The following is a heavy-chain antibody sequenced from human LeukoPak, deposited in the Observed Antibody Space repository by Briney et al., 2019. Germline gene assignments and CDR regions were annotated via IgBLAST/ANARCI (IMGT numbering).Heavy chain of an antibody. CDR3: ALSAAAGTGGMDY. CDR2: ISSSSSYI. CDR1: GFTFSSYS. V-gene: IGHV3-21*01. D-gene: IGHD6-13*01. Sequence: GRSLRLSCAASGFTFSSYSMNWVRQAPGKGLEWVSSISSSSSYIYYADSVKGRFTISRDNAKNSLYLQMNSLRAEDTAVYYCALSAAAGTGGMDYWGQGTLVTVSS. J-gene: IGHJ4*02.